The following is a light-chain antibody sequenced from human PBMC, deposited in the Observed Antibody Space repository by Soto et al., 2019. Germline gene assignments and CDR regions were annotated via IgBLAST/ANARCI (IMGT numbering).Light chain of an antibody. J-gene: IGKJ4*01. Sequence: EIVLTQSPGTLSLSPGERATLSCRASQSVSSSYLAWYQQKPGQAPRLLIYGASSRATGIPDRFSGSGSGTDFTLTISRLEPEDFAVYYCQQYGLSPLTFGGGTKVESK. CDR3: QQYGLSPLT. CDR1: QSVSSSY. CDR2: GAS. V-gene: IGKV3-20*01.